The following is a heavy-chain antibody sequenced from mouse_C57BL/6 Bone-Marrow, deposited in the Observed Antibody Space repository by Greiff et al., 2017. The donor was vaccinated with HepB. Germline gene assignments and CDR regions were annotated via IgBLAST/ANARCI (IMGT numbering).Heavy chain of an antibody. CDR3: AREVRYRFYAMDY. CDR2: IYPRDGST. D-gene: IGHD1-1*01. CDR1: GYTFTSYD. Sequence: VKLQESGPELVKPGASVKLSCKASGYTFTSYDINWVKQRPGQGLEWIGWIYPRDGSTKYNEKLKGKATSTVDTSSSTAYMELHSLTAEDSAVYFCAREVRYRFYAMDYWGQGTSVTVSS. V-gene: IGHV1-85*01. J-gene: IGHJ4*01.